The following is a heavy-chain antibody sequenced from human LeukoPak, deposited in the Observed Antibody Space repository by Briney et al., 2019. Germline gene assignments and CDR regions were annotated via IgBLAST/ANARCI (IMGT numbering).Heavy chain of an antibody. Sequence: GRFLRLSCAASGFTFSSYGMHWVRQAPGKGLEWVAVISYDGSNKYYADSVKGRFTIPRDNSKNTLYLQMNSLRAEDTAVYYCAKHGGESYFFDYWGQGTLVTVSS. CDR1: GFTFSSYG. J-gene: IGHJ4*02. CDR2: ISYDGSNK. V-gene: IGHV3-30*18. D-gene: IGHD1-26*01. CDR3: AKHGGESYFFDY.